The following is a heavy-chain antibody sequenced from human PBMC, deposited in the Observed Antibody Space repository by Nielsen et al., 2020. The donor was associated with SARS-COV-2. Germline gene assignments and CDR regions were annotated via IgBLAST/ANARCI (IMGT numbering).Heavy chain of an antibody. D-gene: IGHD4-17*01. CDR2: ISTSGNNI. J-gene: IGHJ4*02. CDR1: GITVSSNY. V-gene: IGHV3-21*01. Sequence: GESLKISCAASGITVSSNYMSWVRQAPGKGVEWVSSISTSGNNIHYADSVKGRFTVPRDNAKNSLYLQMNSLRAEDTAVYYCVTATVTTFDYWGQGTLVTVSS. CDR3: VTATVTTFDY.